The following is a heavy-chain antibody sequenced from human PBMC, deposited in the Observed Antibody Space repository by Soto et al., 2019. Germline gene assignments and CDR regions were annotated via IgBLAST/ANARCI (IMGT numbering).Heavy chain of an antibody. CDR2: INHSGST. CDR1: GGSFRGYY. J-gene: IGHJ4*02. Sequence: SETLSLTCAVYGGSFRGYYWSWIRQPPGKGLEWIGEINHSGSTNYNPSLKSRVTISVDTSKNQFSLKLSSVTAADTAVYYCARGVDTAMVTDGSFYFDYWGQGTLVTVS. D-gene: IGHD5-18*01. CDR3: ARGVDTAMVTDGSFYFDY. V-gene: IGHV4-34*01.